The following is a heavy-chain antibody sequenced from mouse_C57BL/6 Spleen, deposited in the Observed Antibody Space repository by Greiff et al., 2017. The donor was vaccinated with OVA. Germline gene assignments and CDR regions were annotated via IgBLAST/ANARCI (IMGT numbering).Heavy chain of an antibody. D-gene: IGHD2-4*01. V-gene: IGHV1-18*01. Sequence: VQLQQSGPELVKPGASVKISCKASGYTFTDYYMDWVKQSHGKSLEWIGDINPNNGGTSYNQKFKGKATLTVDKSSSTAYMELRSLTSEDTAVYYCARYYDYGVRAMAYWGQGTLVTVSA. J-gene: IGHJ3*01. CDR1: GYTFTDYY. CDR3: ARYYDYGVRAMAY. CDR2: INPNNGGT.